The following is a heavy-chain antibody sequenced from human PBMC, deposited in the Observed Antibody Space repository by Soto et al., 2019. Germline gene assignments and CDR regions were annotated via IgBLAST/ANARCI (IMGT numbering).Heavy chain of an antibody. CDR2: IIPILGIA. V-gene: IGHV1-69*02. J-gene: IGHJ6*03. Sequence: ASVKVSCKASGGTFSSYTISWVRQAPGQGLEWMGRIIPILGIANYAQKFQGRVTITADKSTSTAYMELSSLRSEDTAVYYCARSGVSGAPSHYYYYMDVWGKGTTVTVSS. CDR1: GGTFSSYT. CDR3: ARSGVSGAPSHYYYYMDV. D-gene: IGHD2-15*01.